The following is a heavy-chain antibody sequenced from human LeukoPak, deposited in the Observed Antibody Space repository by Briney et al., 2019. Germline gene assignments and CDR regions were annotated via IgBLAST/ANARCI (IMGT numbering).Heavy chain of an antibody. CDR2: INHSGST. D-gene: IGHD2-15*01. CDR1: GGSFSGYY. Sequence: SETLSLTCAAYGGSFSGYYWSWIRQPPGKGLEWIGEINHSGSTNYNPSLKSRVTISVDTSKNQFSLKLSSVTAADTAVYYCASQGDGGNITFDYWGQGTLVTVSS. J-gene: IGHJ4*02. CDR3: ASQGDGGNITFDY. V-gene: IGHV4-34*01.